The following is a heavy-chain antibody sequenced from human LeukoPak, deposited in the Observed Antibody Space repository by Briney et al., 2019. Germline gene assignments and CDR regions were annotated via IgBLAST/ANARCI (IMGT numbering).Heavy chain of an antibody. CDR2: INPNSGGT. J-gene: IGHJ5*02. CDR1: GYTFTGYY. CDR3: ARSPYGPYQLLRRGWFDP. D-gene: IGHD2-2*01. V-gene: IGHV1-2*02. Sequence: ASVKVSCKASGYTFTGYYMHWVRQAPGQGLEWMGWINPNSGGTNYAQKFQGRVTMTRDTSISTAYMELSRLRSDDTAVYYCARSPYGPYQLLRRGWFDPWGQGTLVTVSS.